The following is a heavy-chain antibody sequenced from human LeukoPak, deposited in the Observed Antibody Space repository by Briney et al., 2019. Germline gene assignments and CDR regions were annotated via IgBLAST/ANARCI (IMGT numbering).Heavy chain of an antibody. CDR2: IRSKANGYAT. D-gene: IGHD2-2*01. CDR3: TSRGGIDCSSTSCYFP. Sequence: GGSLRLSCAASGFPFSGSAMHWVRQASGKGLEWVGRIRSKANGYATAYAASVKGRFTISRDDSKNTAYLQMNSLKTEDTAVYYCTSRGGIDCSSTSCYFPWGQGTLVTVSS. CDR1: GFPFSGSA. V-gene: IGHV3-73*01. J-gene: IGHJ5*02.